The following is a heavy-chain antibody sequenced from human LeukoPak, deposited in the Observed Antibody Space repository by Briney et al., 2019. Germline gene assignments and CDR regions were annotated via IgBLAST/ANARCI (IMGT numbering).Heavy chain of an antibody. D-gene: IGHD3-22*01. J-gene: IGHJ6*03. Sequence: SVTVSFKASAGTFTNYGISWMRQAPGPGLEWIGGIIPIFGTANYAQKFQGRVTITADESTSTAYMELSSLRSEDTAVYYCATGPLYYDSSGSAYYYMDVWGKGTTVTISS. CDR2: IIPIFGTA. CDR3: ATGPLYYDSSGSAYYYMDV. V-gene: IGHV1-69*13. CDR1: AGTFTNYG.